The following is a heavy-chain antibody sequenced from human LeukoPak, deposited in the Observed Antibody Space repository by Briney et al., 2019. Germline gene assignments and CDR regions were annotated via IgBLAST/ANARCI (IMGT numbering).Heavy chain of an antibody. CDR3: ARRSGSYYDSRSNEPHYYYYYMDV. J-gene: IGHJ6*03. D-gene: IGHD1-26*01. V-gene: IGHV5-51*01. CDR1: GYSFTSYW. CDR2: IYPGDSDT. Sequence: GESLKISCKGSGYSFTSYWIGWVRQMPGKGLEWMGIIYPGDSDTRYSPSFQGQVTISADKSISTAYLQWGSLKASDTAMYYCARRSGSYYDSRSNEPHYYYYYMDVWGKGTTVTVSS.